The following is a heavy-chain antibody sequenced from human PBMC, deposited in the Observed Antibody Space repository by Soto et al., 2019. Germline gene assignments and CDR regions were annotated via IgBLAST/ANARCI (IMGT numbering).Heavy chain of an antibody. Sequence: EVQLVESGGGLVQPGRSLRLSCAASGFTFDDYAMHWVRQAPGKGLEWVSGISWNSGSIGYADSVKGRFTISRDNAKNSLYLQMNSLRAEDTALYYCAKDMIQLWSYWYFDLWGRGTLVTVSS. CDR3: AKDMIQLWSYWYFDL. CDR1: GFTFDDYA. CDR2: ISWNSGSI. J-gene: IGHJ2*01. V-gene: IGHV3-9*01. D-gene: IGHD5-18*01.